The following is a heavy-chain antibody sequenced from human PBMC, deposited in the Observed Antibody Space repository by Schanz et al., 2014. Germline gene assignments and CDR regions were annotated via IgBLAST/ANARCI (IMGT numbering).Heavy chain of an antibody. CDR2: IKRDGSEK. J-gene: IGHJ4*02. D-gene: IGHD3-3*01. V-gene: IGHV3-7*01. CDR1: GFTFSSYG. CDR3: VRDSFFAFDY. Sequence: EVQLVESGGGLVQPGGSLRLSCAASGFTFSSYGMHWVRQAPGKGLEWVANIKRDGSEKNYLDSVKGRFTISRDNAKNSLFLQMNSLRAEDTAVYYCVRDSFFAFDYWGQGTLVTVSS.